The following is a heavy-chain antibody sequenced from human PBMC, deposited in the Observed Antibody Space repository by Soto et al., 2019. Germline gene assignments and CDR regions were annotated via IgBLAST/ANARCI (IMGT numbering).Heavy chain of an antibody. D-gene: IGHD3-22*01. Sequence: GGSLRLSCAASGLTFSHYSMNWVRQAPGKGLEWVSSISGGGTYRYYAESVKGRFTISRDNSKNTLYLQMNSLRAEDTAVYYCAKDLKFDSSDYYPGGFDYWGQGTLVTVSS. CDR2: ISGGGTYR. V-gene: IGHV3-21*01. CDR3: AKDLKFDSSDYYPGGFDY. J-gene: IGHJ4*02. CDR1: GLTFSHYS.